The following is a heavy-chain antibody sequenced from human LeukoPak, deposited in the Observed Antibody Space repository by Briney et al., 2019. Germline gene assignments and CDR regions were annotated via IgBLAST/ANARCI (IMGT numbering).Heavy chain of an antibody. CDR2: ISYDGSNK. D-gene: IGHD3-22*01. CDR1: GFTFSSYA. J-gene: IGHJ4*02. CDR3: ARGIVVPPGPLDY. V-gene: IGHV3-30*04. Sequence: GGSLRLSCAAFGFTFSSYAMHWVRQAPGKGLEWVAVISYDGSNKYYADSVKGRFTISRDNSKNTLYLQMNSLRAGDTAVYYCARGIVVPPGPLDYWGQGTLVTVSS.